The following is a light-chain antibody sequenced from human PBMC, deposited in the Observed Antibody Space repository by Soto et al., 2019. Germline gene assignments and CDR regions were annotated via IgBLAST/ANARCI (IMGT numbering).Light chain of an antibody. CDR1: SSDVGSYNL. V-gene: IGLV2-23*01. Sequence: QSVLTQPASVSGSPGQSITISCTGTSSDVGSYNLVSWYQQHPDKAPKLMIYEGSKRPSGVSNRFSGSKSGNTASLTISGLQAEDEADYYCCSYAGSSTYVFGTGTKVT. CDR3: CSYAGSSTYV. CDR2: EGS. J-gene: IGLJ1*01.